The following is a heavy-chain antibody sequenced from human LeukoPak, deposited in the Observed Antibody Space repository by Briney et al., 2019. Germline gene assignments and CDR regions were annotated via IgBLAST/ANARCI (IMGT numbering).Heavy chain of an antibody. V-gene: IGHV4-59*01. CDR3: ACTTTGYYYGMDV. Sequence: SETLSLTCTVSGGSISSYYWSWIRQPPGKGLEWMGYIYYSGSTNYNPSLKSRVTISVDTSKNQFSLKLSSVTAADTAVYYCACTTTGYYYGMDVWGQGTTVTVSS. CDR2: IYYSGST. CDR1: GGSISSYY. D-gene: IGHD1-1*01. J-gene: IGHJ6*02.